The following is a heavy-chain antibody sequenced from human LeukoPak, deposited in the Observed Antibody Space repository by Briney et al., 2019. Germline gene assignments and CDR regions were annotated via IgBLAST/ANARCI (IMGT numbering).Heavy chain of an antibody. D-gene: IGHD1-1*01. CDR1: QFTFNGSW. CDR2: MDPTGSQK. J-gene: IGHJ4*02. CDR3: AIWTSGNY. V-gene: IGHV3-7*01. Sequence: PGGSLRLSCADSQFTFNGSWMNWVRQAPGKGLEWVANMDPTGSQKRYVDSVRGRFTISKDSPGASLYLDMHSPRAEDTAIYYCAIWTSGNYWGQGTLVTVSS.